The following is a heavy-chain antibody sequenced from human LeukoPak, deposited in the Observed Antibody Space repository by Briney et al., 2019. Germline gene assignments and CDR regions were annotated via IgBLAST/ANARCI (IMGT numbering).Heavy chain of an antibody. CDR2: IYYSGST. J-gene: IGHJ4*02. D-gene: IGHD3-22*01. V-gene: IGHV4-59*01. Sequence: SETLSLTCTVSGGSISSYYWSWIRQPPGKGLEWIGYIYYSGSTNYNPSLKSRVTISVDTSKNQFSLKLSSVTAADTAVYYCARWVIYYYDSGGYWITSDYWGQGTLFTVSS. CDR1: GGSISSYY. CDR3: ARWVIYYYDSGGYWITSDY.